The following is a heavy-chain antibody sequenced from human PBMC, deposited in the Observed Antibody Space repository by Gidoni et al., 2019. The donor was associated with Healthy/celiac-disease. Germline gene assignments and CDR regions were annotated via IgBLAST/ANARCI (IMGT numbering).Heavy chain of an antibody. CDR2: ISGSGCST. CDR1: GFTFSSDA. V-gene: IGHV3-23*01. D-gene: IGHD3-10*01. J-gene: IGHJ5*02. Sequence: EVQLLVSGGGLVQPGGSLRLSCAGSGFTFSSDASSWVRQAPGNGLELVSAISGSGCSTYYADSVKGRFTISRVNSKNTLYLQMNSLRAEDTAVYYCAKEGIWFGELSPDPWGQGTLVTVSS. CDR3: AKEGIWFGELSPDP.